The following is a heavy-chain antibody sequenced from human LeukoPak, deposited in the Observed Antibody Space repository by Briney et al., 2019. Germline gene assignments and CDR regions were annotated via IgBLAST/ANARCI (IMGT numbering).Heavy chain of an antibody. D-gene: IGHD2-2*01. CDR2: IKQDGSEK. CDR1: GFTFSAYW. Sequence: GGSLRLSCAASGFTFSAYWMTWVRQAPRKGLEWVANIKQDGSEKYYVDSVKGRFTISKDNAKNSVYLQMNSLRAEDTAVYYCAKGATSCSSTSCPDAFDIWGQGTMVTVSS. J-gene: IGHJ3*02. V-gene: IGHV3-7*01. CDR3: AKGATSCSSTSCPDAFDI.